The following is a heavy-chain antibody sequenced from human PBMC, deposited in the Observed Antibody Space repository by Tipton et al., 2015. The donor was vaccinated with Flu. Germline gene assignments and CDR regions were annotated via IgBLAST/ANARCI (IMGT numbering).Heavy chain of an antibody. J-gene: IGHJ5*02. CDR1: GGSISSYY. D-gene: IGHD4-11*01. Sequence: GLVKPSETLSLTCTVSGGSISSYYWSWIRQPPGKGLEWIGYIYYSGSTNYNPSLKSRVTISVDTTKNQFSLKLSSVTAADTAVYYWARERVGVNYHWFGPWGQGTLVTVSS. CDR2: IYYSGST. CDR3: ARERVGVNYHWFGP. V-gene: IGHV4-59*01.